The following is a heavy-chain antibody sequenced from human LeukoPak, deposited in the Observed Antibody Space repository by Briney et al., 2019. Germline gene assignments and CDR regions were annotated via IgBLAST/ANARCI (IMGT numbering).Heavy chain of an antibody. V-gene: IGHV4-59*01. CDR1: GGSIRSYY. CDR2: IYYTGST. CDR3: AKMAGYSGFYYYYGMDV. Sequence: PSETLSLTCTVSGGSIRSYYWSWIRQPPGKGLEWIGYIYYTGSTNYNPSLKSRVTISVDTSKNQFSLRLTSVTAADTAVYYCAKMAGYSGFYYYYGMDVWGQGTTVTVSS. D-gene: IGHD6-13*01. J-gene: IGHJ6*02.